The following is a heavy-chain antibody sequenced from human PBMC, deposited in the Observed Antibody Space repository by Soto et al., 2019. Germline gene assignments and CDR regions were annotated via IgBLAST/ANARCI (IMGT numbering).Heavy chain of an antibody. CDR3: AREEGNLKWFDP. CDR2: ITSSSSTI. J-gene: IGHJ5*02. V-gene: IGHV3-48*02. CDR1: GFTFSSYS. Sequence: EVQLVESGGGLLQPGGSLRLSCAASGFTFSSYSMNWVRQAPGKGLEWVSYITSSSSTIYYADSVKGRFTMNKDNAKISLYLQMHRLRDEDTAVYYCAREEGNLKWFDPWGQGTLVTVST.